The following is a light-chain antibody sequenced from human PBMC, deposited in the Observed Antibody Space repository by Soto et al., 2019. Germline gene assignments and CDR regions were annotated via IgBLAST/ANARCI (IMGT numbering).Light chain of an antibody. J-gene: IGLJ3*02. V-gene: IGLV4-60*02. CDR1: SGHSSYI. CDR3: ETWDSNLWV. Sequence: QPVLTQSSSASASLGSSVKLTCTLSSGHSSYIIAWHQQQPGKAPRYLMKLEGSGSYNKGSGVPDRFSGSSSGADRYLTISNLQFEDEADYYCETWDSNLWVFGGRTKLTVL. CDR2: LEGSGSY.